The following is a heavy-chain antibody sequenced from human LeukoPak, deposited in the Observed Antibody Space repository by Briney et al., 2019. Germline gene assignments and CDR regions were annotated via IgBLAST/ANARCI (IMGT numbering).Heavy chain of an antibody. D-gene: IGHD3-22*01. CDR2: ISSSSSYI. CDR1: GFTFSSYS. V-gene: IGHV3-21*01. Sequence: GGSLRLSCAASGFTFSSYSMNWVRQAPGKGLEWVSSISSSSSYIYYADSVKGRFTISRDNAKNSLYLQMNSLRAEDTAVYYCARSGYYDDNWFDPWGQGTLVTVSS. CDR3: ARSGYYDDNWFDP. J-gene: IGHJ5*02.